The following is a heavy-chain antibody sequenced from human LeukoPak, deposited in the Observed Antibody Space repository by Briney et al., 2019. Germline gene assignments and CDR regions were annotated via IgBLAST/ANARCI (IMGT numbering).Heavy chain of an antibody. CDR3: AKNVGWVVSAGYYFDY. CDR2: ISYNGSNK. Sequence: PGRSLRLSCEASGFTFTSYGMHWVRQAPGKGLEWVAVISYNGSNKYYAHSVKGRFTISRDNSNNTLYLQMNRLRPEDTAVYYCAKNVGWVVSAGYYFDYWGQGTLVTVSS. J-gene: IGHJ4*02. D-gene: IGHD3-9*01. CDR1: GFTFTSYG. V-gene: IGHV3-30*18.